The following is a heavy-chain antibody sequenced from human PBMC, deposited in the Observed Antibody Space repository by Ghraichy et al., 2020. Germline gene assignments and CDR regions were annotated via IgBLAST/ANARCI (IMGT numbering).Heavy chain of an antibody. CDR3: VREGGKLGAFDI. CDR2: INPNSGGT. J-gene: IGHJ3*02. V-gene: IGHV1-2*02. D-gene: IGHD4-23*01. CDR1: GYTFTGYY. Sequence: ASVKVSCKASGYTFTGYYMHWVRQAPGQGLEWMGWINPNSGGTNYAQKFQGRVTMTRDTSISTAYMELSRLRSDDTAVYYCVREGGKLGAFDIWGQGTMVTVSS.